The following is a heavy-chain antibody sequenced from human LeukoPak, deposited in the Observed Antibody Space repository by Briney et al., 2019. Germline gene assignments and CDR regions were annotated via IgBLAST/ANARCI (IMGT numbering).Heavy chain of an antibody. CDR2: ISGSSGYT. CDR1: GFTFSDYY. CDR3: ARGTGTTAYFDY. D-gene: IGHD1-1*01. Sequence: GGSLRLSCAASGFTFSDYYMSWVRQAPGKGLEWVSYISGSSGYTKCADSVKGRFTISRDNAKNSLNLQVNSLRAEDTAVYYCARGTGTTAYFDYWGQGTLVTVSS. V-gene: IGHV3-11*06. J-gene: IGHJ4*02.